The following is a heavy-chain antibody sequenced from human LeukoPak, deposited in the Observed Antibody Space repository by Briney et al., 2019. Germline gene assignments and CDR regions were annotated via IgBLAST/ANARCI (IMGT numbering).Heavy chain of an antibody. V-gene: IGHV1-46*01. Sequence: GASVKVSCKASGYTFTSYYMHWVRQAPGQGLEWMGIINPSGGSTSYAQKFQGRVTMTRDTSTSTVYMELSSLRSEDTAVYYCARSGVGARGMGKFDYWGQGTLVTVSS. CDR1: GYTFTSYY. CDR2: INPSGGST. D-gene: IGHD1-26*01. CDR3: ARSGVGARGMGKFDY. J-gene: IGHJ4*02.